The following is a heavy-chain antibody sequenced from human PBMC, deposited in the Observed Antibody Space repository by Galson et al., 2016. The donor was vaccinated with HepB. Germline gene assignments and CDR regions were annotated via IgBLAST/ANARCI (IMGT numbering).Heavy chain of an antibody. V-gene: IGHV3-53*01. J-gene: IGHJ5*02. CDR2: MYTAGHT. CDR3: ARAPECTGGVCYDNWLDP. CDR1: GFYISRSY. D-gene: IGHD2-8*02. Sequence: SLRLSCAASGFYISRSYMAWVRQAPGKGLEWVSVMYTAGHTYYADSVRGRFTISRDNPKNLLSLQMNSLRVEDTAVYYCARAPECTGGVCYDNWLDPWGQGTLVTVSS.